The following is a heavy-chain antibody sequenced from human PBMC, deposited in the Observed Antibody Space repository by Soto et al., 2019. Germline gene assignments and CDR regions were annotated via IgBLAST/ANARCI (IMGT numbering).Heavy chain of an antibody. CDR1: GFTFSSYA. CDR2: ISPGGGST. Sequence: EVQLLESGGDLVQPGGSLRLSCAASGFTFSSYAMSWVRQAPGKGLEWVSTISPGGGSTYYADSVEGRFTISRDNSKSTLHRQLNSLRADHTAVEYCAKDRGSGDRGWVRFDPWGQGTLVTVSS. CDR3: AKDRGSGDRGWVRFDP. V-gene: IGHV3-23*01. J-gene: IGHJ5*02. D-gene: IGHD2-15*01.